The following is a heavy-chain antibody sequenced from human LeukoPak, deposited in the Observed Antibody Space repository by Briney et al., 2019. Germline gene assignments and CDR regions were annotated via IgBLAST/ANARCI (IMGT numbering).Heavy chain of an antibody. Sequence: GESLKISCQGSEYSFATYWIAWLRQMPGKGLEWMGIIYPSDSDTRYSPSFQGQVTISADKSIKTAYLQWSSLKASDTAMYYCARPLQGIVGATGFDYWGRGTLVTVSS. J-gene: IGHJ4*02. CDR1: EYSFATYW. CDR2: IYPSDSDT. V-gene: IGHV5-51*01. D-gene: IGHD1-26*01. CDR3: ARPLQGIVGATGFDY.